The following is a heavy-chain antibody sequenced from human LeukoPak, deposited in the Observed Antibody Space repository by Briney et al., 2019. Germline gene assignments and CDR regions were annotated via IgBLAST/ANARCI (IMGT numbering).Heavy chain of an antibody. CDR2: IYSDNT. CDR3: ARRAGAYSHPHDY. J-gene: IGHJ4*02. Sequence: GGSLRLSCTVSGFTVSSNSMSWVRQAPGKGLEWVSFIYSDNTHYSDSVKGRFTISRDNSKNTLYLQMNSLRAEDTAVYYCARRAGAYSHPHDYWGQGTLVTVSS. CDR1: GFTVSSNS. D-gene: IGHD4/OR15-4a*01. V-gene: IGHV3-53*01.